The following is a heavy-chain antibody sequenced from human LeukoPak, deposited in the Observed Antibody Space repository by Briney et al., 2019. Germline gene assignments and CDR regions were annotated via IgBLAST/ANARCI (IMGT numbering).Heavy chain of an antibody. D-gene: IGHD3-16*02. V-gene: IGHV4-39*07. Sequence: SETLSLTCTVSGGSISSSSYYWGWIRQPPGKGLEWIGSIYYSGSTYYNPSLKSRVTISVDTSKNQFSLKLSSVTAADTAVYYCARARNYDYVWGSYQRDPLFDYWGQGTLVTVSS. CDR2: IYYSGST. CDR1: GGSISSSSYY. J-gene: IGHJ4*02. CDR3: ARARNYDYVWGSYQRDPLFDY.